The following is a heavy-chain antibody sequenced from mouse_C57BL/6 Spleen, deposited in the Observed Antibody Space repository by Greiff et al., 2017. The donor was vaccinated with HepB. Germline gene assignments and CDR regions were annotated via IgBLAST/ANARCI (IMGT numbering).Heavy chain of an antibody. CDR2: INPSTGGT. CDR1: GYSFTGYY. Sequence: VQLKESGPELVKPGASVKISCKASGYSFTGYYLNWVKQSPETSLEWIGEINPSTGGTTYNQKFKAKATLTVDKSSSTAYMQLKSLTSEDSAVYYCARRRATMVTTKYFDVWGTGTTVTVSS. V-gene: IGHV1-42*01. D-gene: IGHD2-2*01. CDR3: ARRRATMVTTKYFDV. J-gene: IGHJ1*03.